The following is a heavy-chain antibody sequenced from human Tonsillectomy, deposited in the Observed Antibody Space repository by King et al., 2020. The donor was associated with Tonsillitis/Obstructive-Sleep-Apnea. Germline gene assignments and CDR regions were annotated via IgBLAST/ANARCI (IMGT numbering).Heavy chain of an antibody. Sequence: DVQLVESGGGLVQPGGSLRLSCAASGFTFSSYAMTWVRQAPGKGLEWVSTISGSGGSTYYADSVKGRFTISRDNSKNTLYLQMNRLRAEDTAVYYCARLYYYDSSGYHYYFDYWGQGTLVTVSS. CDR2: ISGSGGST. CDR1: GFTFSSYA. CDR3: ARLYYYDSSGYHYYFDY. D-gene: IGHD3-22*01. J-gene: IGHJ4*02. V-gene: IGHV3-23*04.